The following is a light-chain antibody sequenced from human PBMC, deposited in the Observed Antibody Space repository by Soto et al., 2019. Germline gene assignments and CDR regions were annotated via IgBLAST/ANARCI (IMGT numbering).Light chain of an antibody. CDR1: QSLLYSSNNKNY. CDR3: QQCYSTPPT. J-gene: IGKJ2*01. Sequence: DIVLTQSPDSLAVSLGERATINCKSSQSLLYSSNNKNYLAWYQQKPGQSPKLLIYWASTRESGVPDRFSGSGSWTDFTLTISSLQAEDVAVYYCQQCYSTPPTFGQGTKLEIK. CDR2: WAS. V-gene: IGKV4-1*01.